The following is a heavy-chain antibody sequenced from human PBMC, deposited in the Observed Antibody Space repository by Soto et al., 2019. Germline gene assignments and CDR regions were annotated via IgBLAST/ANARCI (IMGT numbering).Heavy chain of an antibody. CDR2: ISGSGGST. CDR1: GFTFSSYA. V-gene: IGHV3-23*01. CDR3: AKGGYCSSTSCVNYYYGMDV. Sequence: GGSLRLSCAASGFTFSSYAMSWVRQAPGKGLEWVSAISGSGGSTYYADSVKGRFTISRDNSKNTLYLQMNSLRAEDTAVYYCAKGGYCSSTSCVNYYYGMDVWGQGTTVTVSS. J-gene: IGHJ6*02. D-gene: IGHD2-2*01.